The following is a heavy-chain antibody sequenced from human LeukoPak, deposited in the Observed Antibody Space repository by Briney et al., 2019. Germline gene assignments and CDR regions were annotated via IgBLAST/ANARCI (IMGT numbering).Heavy chain of an antibody. D-gene: IGHD3-22*01. CDR2: IKQDGSEK. V-gene: IGHV3-7*01. CDR3: ARLNYYDSSVGFDY. Sequence: GGSPRLSCAASGFTFSSYWMSWVRQAPGKGLEWVANIKQDGSEKYYVDSVKGRFTISRDNAKNSLYLQMNSLRAEDTAVYYCARLNYYDSSVGFDYWGQGTLVTVSS. J-gene: IGHJ4*02. CDR1: GFTFSSYW.